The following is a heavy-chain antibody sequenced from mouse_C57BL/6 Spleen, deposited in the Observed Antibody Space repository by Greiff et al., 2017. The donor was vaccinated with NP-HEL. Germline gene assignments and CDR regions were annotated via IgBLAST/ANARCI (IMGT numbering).Heavy chain of an antibody. CDR2: IWRGGST. J-gene: IGHJ4*01. CDR1: GFALTSYG. Sequence: VQLVESGPGLVQPSQSLSITCTASGFALTSYGVHWVRQSPGKGLEWLGVIWRGGSTDYNAAFMYRLSITKDNSKSQVFFKMNRLQADDTAIYSCAKNCVYDDDGAMDYWGQGTSVTVSS. V-gene: IGHV2-5*01. D-gene: IGHD2-4*01. CDR3: AKNCVYDDDGAMDY.